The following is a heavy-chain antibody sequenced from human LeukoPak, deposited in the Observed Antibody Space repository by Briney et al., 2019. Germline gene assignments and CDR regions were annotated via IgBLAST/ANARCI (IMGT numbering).Heavy chain of an antibody. CDR1: GGSFSGYY. Sequence: SETLSLTCAVYGGSFSGYYWSWIRQPPGKGLEWIGEINHSGSTNYNPSLKCRVTISVDTSKNQFSLKLSSVTAADTAVYYCARRVQWLGEGYYYYYYMDVWGKGTTVTISS. J-gene: IGHJ6*03. CDR2: INHSGST. D-gene: IGHD6-19*01. V-gene: IGHV4-34*01. CDR3: ARRVQWLGEGYYYYYYMDV.